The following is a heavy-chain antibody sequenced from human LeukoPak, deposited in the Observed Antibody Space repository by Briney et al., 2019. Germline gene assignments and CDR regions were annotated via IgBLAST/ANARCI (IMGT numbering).Heavy chain of an antibody. CDR2: IYYSGST. V-gene: IGHV4-59*11. Sequence: SETLSLTCTVSGGSISSHYWSWIRQPPGKGLEWIGYIYYSGSTNYNPSLKSRVTISVDTSKNQFSLKLSSVTAADTAVYYCARSLPGVPAARWLRMATTSLIFDYWGQGTLVTVSS. CDR3: ARSLPGVPAARWLRMATTSLIFDY. CDR1: GGSISSHY. D-gene: IGHD2-2*01. J-gene: IGHJ4*02.